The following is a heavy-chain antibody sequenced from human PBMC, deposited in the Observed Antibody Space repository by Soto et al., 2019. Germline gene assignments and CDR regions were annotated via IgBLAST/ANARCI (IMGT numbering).Heavy chain of an antibody. V-gene: IGHV3-48*01. J-gene: IGHJ2*01. CDR1: GFSLRSYA. Sequence: XXSLRLSFAASGFSLRSYAMNWVRQAPGQGLEWVSYISLSSGNIHYADSVRGRFTVSRDNAKNSLYLQMNSLRAEDTAVYYCARDPSRGSEWARYLDLWGRGTLVTVSS. CDR2: ISLSSGNI. CDR3: ARDPSRGSEWARYLDL. D-gene: IGHD1-26*01.